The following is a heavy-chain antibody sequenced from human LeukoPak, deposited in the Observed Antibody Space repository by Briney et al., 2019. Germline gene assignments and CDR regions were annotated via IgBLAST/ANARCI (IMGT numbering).Heavy chain of an antibody. J-gene: IGHJ5*02. Sequence: GESLKISCKGLALGFTSYWIGWVRQMPGKGLEWMGIIYPGDSDTRYSPSFQGQVTISADKSISTAYLQWSSLKASDTAMYYCARHCGFSNWNWFDPWGQGTLVTVSS. V-gene: IGHV5-51*01. CDR3: ARHCGFSNWNWFDP. CDR2: IYPGDSDT. D-gene: IGHD4-11*01. CDR1: ALGFTSYW.